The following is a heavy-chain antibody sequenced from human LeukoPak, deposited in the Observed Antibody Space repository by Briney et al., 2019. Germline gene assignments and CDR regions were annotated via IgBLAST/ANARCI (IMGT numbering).Heavy chain of an antibody. D-gene: IGHD6-6*01. V-gene: IGHV3-23*01. CDR2: ISGSGDST. J-gene: IGHJ4*02. CDR3: AKGRVRQLDPFDY. Sequence: PGGSLRLSCAASGFTFSSYGMSWVRQAPGKGLEWVSFISGSGDSTYYADSVKGRLTISRDNSKNTLYLQMNSLRAEDTAVYYRAKGRVRQLDPFDYWGQGTLVTVSS. CDR1: GFTFSSYG.